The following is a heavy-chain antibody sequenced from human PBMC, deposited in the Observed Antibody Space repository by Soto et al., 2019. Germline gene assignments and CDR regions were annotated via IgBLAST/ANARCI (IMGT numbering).Heavy chain of an antibody. CDR3: STDTYIDMRVVLLDQ. V-gene: IGHV3-15*07. J-gene: IGHJ4*01. D-gene: IGHD3-22*01. Sequence: PGGSLRLSCAASGFSFENAWINWVRQAPGKGLEWVGRIKSKIDGGTTDYAAPVKGRFAISRDDSKKIVNMEMNSLKIEDTAVYFCSTDTYIDMRVVLLDQWGHGTPVTGSS. CDR1: GFSFENAW. CDR2: IKSKIDGGTT.